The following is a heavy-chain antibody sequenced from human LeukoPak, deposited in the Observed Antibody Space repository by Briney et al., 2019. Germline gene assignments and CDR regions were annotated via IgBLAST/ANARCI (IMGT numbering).Heavy chain of an antibody. D-gene: IGHD1-1*01. CDR3: ARRLDYWYFDL. CDR1: GYSFTSYW. Sequence: GESLKISCKGSGYSFTSYWIGWVRQMPGKGLEWVGIIYPGDSDTRYSQSFQGQVTISADKSISTAYLQWSSLKASDSAMYYCARRLDYWYFDLWGRGTLVTVSS. J-gene: IGHJ2*01. V-gene: IGHV5-51*01. CDR2: IYPGDSDT.